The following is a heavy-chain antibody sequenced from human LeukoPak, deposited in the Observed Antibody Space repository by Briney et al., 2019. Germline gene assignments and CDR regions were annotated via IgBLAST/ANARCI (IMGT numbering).Heavy chain of an antibody. CDR3: ARGVYTDMSEIMGLFDC. V-gene: IGHV4-34*01. J-gene: IGHJ4*02. Sequence: KTLPLTCAVFGGSFSGYNWNWTRQPPGKGVEWMGELNHSGSTNYSPSLKSRITVSLDTSKNQFSLKLNSVTAADTAVYYCARGVYTDMSEIMGLFDCWGQGTLVTVSP. CDR1: GGSFSGYN. CDR2: LNHSGST. D-gene: IGHD3-16*01.